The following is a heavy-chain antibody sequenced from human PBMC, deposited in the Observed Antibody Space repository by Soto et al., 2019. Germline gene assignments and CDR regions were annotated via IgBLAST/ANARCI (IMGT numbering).Heavy chain of an antibody. CDR2: VYSSGST. CDR3: ARDHPHSYGVYYFDY. V-gene: IGHV4-59*01. Sequence: SETLSVTCTVSGGSISNYYWSWIRQPPGKGLEWIGYVYSSGSTHYNPSLQSRVTISADTSKNQVSLKVNSVTAADTAVYYCARDHPHSYGVYYFDYWGQGTPVTVSS. D-gene: IGHD5-18*01. CDR1: GGSISNYY. J-gene: IGHJ4*02.